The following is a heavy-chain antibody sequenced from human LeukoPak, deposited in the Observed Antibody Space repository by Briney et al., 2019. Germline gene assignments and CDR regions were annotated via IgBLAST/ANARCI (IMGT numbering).Heavy chain of an antibody. CDR2: LYYGGNT. CDR3: ARRAQSRAFDI. J-gene: IGHJ3*02. V-gene: IGHV4-39*01. Sequence: SETLSLTCTVSGDSISSSDRYWAWIRQPPGKGLEWIARLYYGGNTYYSTSLNGRLTMNVDTSKNQLSLTLRSVTAADAALYFCARRAQSRAFDIWGQGTMVTVSS. D-gene: IGHD3-10*01. CDR1: GDSISSSDRY.